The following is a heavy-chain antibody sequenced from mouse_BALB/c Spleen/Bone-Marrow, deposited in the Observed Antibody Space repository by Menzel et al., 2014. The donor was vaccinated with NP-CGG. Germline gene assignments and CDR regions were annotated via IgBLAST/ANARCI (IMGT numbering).Heavy chain of an antibody. CDR3: TREPLRPYLFDY. Sequence: EVKLMESGGGLVKPGGSLKLSCAASGFTFSTYTMSWVRQTPEKRLEWVATISNGGSYTYYPDSVKGRFTISRDNAKNTLYLQMSSLKSEDTAEYYCTREPLRPYLFDYWGQGTTLTVSS. J-gene: IGHJ2*01. V-gene: IGHV5-6-4*01. CDR1: GFTFSTYT. CDR2: ISNGGSYT. D-gene: IGHD5-5*01.